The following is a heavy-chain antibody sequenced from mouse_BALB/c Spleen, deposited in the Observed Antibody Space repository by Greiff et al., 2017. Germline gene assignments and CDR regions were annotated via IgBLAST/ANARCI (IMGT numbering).Heavy chain of an antibody. CDR3: PYGNWFAY. J-gene: IGHJ3*01. V-gene: IGHV14-4*02. Sequence: EVQLKESGAELVRSGASVKLSCTASGFNIKDYYMHWVKQRPEQGLEWIGWIDPENGDTEYAPKFQGKATMTADTSSNTAYLQLSSLTSEDTAVYYCPYGNWFAYWGQGTLVTVSA. CDR2: IDPENGDT. D-gene: IGHD2-10*02. CDR1: GFNIKDYY.